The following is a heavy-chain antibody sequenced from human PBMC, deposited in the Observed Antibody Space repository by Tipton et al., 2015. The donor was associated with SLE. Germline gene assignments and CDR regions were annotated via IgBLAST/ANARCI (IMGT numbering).Heavy chain of an antibody. D-gene: IGHD2-15*01. CDR3: AREDCSGGSCLVDY. J-gene: IGHJ4*02. V-gene: IGHV4-38-2*02. CDR1: GYSISSGYY. Sequence: TLSLTCAVSGYSISSGYYWGWIRQPPGKGLEWIGSIYYSGSTYYNPSLKSRVTISVDTSKNQFSLKLSSVTAADTAVYYCAREDCSGGSCLVDYWGQGTLVTVSS. CDR2: IYYSGST.